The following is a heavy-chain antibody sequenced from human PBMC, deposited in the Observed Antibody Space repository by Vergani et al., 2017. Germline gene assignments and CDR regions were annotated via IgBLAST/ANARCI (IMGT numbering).Heavy chain of an antibody. CDR2: IIPIFGTA. Sequence: QVQLVQSGAEVKKPGSSVKVSCKASGGTFSSYAISWVRQAPGQGLEWIGGIIPIFGTANYAQKLQGRVTITADESTSTAYMELSSLRSEDTAVYYCATSGYCSSTSCYNYFDYWGQGTLVTVSS. D-gene: IGHD2-2*02. V-gene: IGHV1-69*01. J-gene: IGHJ4*02. CDR1: GGTFSSYA. CDR3: ATSGYCSSTSCYNYFDY.